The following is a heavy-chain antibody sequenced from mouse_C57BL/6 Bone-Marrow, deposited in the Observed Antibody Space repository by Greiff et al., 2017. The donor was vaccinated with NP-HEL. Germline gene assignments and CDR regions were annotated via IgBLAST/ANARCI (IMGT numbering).Heavy chain of an antibody. Sequence: QVQLKQSGAELARPGASVKLSCKASGYTFTSYGISWVKQRTGQGLEWIGEIYPRSGNTYYNEKFKGKATLTADKSSSTAYMELRSLTSEDSAVYFCARSYYSNPYYAMDYWGQGTSVTVSS. D-gene: IGHD2-5*01. CDR2: IYPRSGNT. J-gene: IGHJ4*01. CDR3: ARSYYSNPYYAMDY. CDR1: GYTFTSYG. V-gene: IGHV1-81*01.